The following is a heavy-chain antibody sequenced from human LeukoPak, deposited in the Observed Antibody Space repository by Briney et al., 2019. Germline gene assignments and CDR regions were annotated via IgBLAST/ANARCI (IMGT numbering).Heavy chain of an antibody. J-gene: IGHJ6*04. Sequence: GSLRLSCAASVFTFSDYWMHWVRQAPGKGLVWVSRINSDESSTTYADSVKGRFTISRDNAKNTLYLQVNSLRPEDTAVYYCARCFWGSSYYGMDVWGKGTTVTVSS. CDR2: INSDESST. CDR1: VFTFSDYW. D-gene: IGHD7-27*01. CDR3: ARCFWGSSYYGMDV. V-gene: IGHV3-74*01.